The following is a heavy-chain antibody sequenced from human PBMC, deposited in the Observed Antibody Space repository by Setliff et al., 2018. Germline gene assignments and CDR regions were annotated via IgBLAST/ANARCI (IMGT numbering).Heavy chain of an antibody. J-gene: IGHJ3*02. CDR1: GGSISSGSYY. CDR2: IYYSGST. Sequence: SETLSLTCTVSGGSISSGSYYWSWIRQPAGKGLEWIGYIYYSGSTNYNPSLKSRVTISVDTSKNQFSLKLSSVTAADTAVYYCARAGLGYSSGWYGHDAFDIWGQGTMVTVSS. V-gene: IGHV4-61*10. CDR3: ARAGLGYSSGWYGHDAFDI. D-gene: IGHD6-19*01.